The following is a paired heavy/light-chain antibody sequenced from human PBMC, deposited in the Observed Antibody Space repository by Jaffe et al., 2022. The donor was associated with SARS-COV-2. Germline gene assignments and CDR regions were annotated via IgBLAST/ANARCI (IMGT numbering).Light chain of an antibody. Sequence: EIVLTQSPATLSLSPGERATLSCRASQSVSSYLAWYQQKPGQAPRLLIYDASNRATGIPARFSGSGSGTDFTLTISSLEPEDFAVYYCQHRSGWPRPFGGGTKVEIK. V-gene: IGKV3-11*01. CDR3: QHRSGWPRP. J-gene: IGKJ4*01. CDR2: DAS. CDR1: QSVSSY.
Heavy chain of an antibody. CDR3: AKSLSTGTIADY. V-gene: IGHV3-23*01. D-gene: IGHD1-7*01. CDR2: ISGSGDTT. Sequence: EGQLLESGGGLVQPGGSLRLSCAASGFIFSNYNMNWVRQAPGKGLEWVSLISGSGDTTYYADSVKGRFTISRDNSKNTLYLQMNSLRAEDTAVYYCAKSLSTGTIADYWGQGTLVTVSS. J-gene: IGHJ4*02. CDR1: GFIFSNYN.